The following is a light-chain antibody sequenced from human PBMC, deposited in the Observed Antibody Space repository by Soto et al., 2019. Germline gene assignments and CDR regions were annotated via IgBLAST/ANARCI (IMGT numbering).Light chain of an antibody. J-gene: IGKJ2*01. CDR1: QSISNY. Sequence: DLQMTQSPSSLSASIGDTVNITCRASQSISNYLNWYQQKPGEAPNLLIYSASSFQSGVPSRFSGSRSGTDFTLSISSLQLEDFATYFCLQGYTSPYTFGQETKLEIK. V-gene: IGKV1-39*01. CDR2: SAS. CDR3: LQGYTSPYT.